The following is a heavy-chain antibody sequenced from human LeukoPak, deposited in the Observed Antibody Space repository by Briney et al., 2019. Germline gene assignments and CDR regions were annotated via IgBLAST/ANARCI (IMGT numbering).Heavy chain of an antibody. D-gene: IGHD3-3*01. CDR3: ARDFGGGYSFVDY. CDR2: IYSGGST. J-gene: IGHJ4*02. V-gene: IGHV3-66*01. CDR1: GFTVSSNY. Sequence: GGSLRLSCAASGFTVSSNYVSWVRQAPGKGLEWVSVIYSGGSTYYADSVKGRFTISRDNSKNTLYLQMNSLRAEDAAVYYCARDFGGGYSFVDYWGQGTLVTVSS.